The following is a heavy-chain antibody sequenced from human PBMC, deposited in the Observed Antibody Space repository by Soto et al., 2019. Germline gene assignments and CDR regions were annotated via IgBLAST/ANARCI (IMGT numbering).Heavy chain of an antibody. V-gene: IGHV3-23*01. CDR3: SKSALVVADTPFEH. CDR2: ISGSGGST. J-gene: IGHJ4*02. D-gene: IGHD2-15*01. Sequence: GGSLRLSCAASGFTFSSYAMSWVRQGPGKGLEWGSAISGSGGSTYYADSVKGRFTISRDNSKNTLYLQMNRLSAEDTAVYYCSKSALVVADTPFEHWGQGTLVTVSA. CDR1: GFTFSSYA.